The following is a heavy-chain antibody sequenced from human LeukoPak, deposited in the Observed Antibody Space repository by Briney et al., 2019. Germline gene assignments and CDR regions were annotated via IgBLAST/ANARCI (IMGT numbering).Heavy chain of an antibody. CDR1: GFTFSSYG. CDR2: IWYDGSNK. Sequence: GGSLRLSCAASGFTFSSYGMHWVRQAPGKGLEWVAVIWYDGSNKYYADSVKGRFTISRDNSKNTLYLQMNSLRAEDTAVYYCAKDFSGGYCDYWGQGTLVTVSS. J-gene: IGHJ4*02. CDR3: AKDFSGGYCDY. V-gene: IGHV3-30*02. D-gene: IGHD3-22*01.